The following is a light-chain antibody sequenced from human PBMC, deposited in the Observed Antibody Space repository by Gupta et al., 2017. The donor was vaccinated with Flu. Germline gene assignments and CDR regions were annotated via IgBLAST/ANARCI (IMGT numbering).Light chain of an antibody. CDR1: SSDLGAYND. CDR2: EVS. V-gene: IGLV2-14*01. J-gene: IGLJ2*01. Sequence: QSALTQPASVSGSPGQSITISCTGTSSDLGAYNDVSWHQQPPGTAPKFIFEEVSHRPSGVSHRSSASSSGTTTFLTISGLQAEDAAYYYCRSYTSGTTVVFGGGTRVTV. CDR3: RSYTSGTTVV.